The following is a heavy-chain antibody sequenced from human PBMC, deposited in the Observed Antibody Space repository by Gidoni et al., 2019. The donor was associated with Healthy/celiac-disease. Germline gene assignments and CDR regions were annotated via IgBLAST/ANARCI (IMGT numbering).Heavy chain of an antibody. J-gene: IGHJ4*02. CDR2: IWYDGSNK. D-gene: IGHD6-13*01. CDR3: ARAEAGYSSSWYDY. V-gene: IGHV3-33*01. CDR1: GFTFSSYG. Sequence: QVQLVESGGGMVQPGRSLRLSCAASGFTFSSYGMHWVRQAPGKGLEWVAVIWYDGSNKYYADSVKGRFTISRDNSKNTLYLQMNSLRAEDTAVYYCARAEAGYSSSWYDYWGQGTLVTVSS.